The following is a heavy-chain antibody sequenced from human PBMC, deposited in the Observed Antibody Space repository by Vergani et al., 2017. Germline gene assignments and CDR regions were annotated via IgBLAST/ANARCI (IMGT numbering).Heavy chain of an antibody. Sequence: EVQLVESGGGLVKPGGSLRLSCAASGFTFSSYSMNWVRQAPGKGLEWVSSISSSSSYIYYADSGKGRFTISRDNAKNSLYLQMNSLRAEDTAVYYCARLGPVLGCFDGVMDVWGKGNTVTVSS. J-gene: IGHJ6*03. CDR1: GFTFSSYS. D-gene: IGHD3-9*01. CDR3: ARLGPVLGCFDGVMDV. CDR2: ISSSSSYI. V-gene: IGHV3-21*01.